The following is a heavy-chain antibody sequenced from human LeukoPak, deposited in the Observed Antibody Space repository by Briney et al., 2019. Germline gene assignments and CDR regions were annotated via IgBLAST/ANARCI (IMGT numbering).Heavy chain of an antibody. CDR2: TYYRSKWYN. J-gene: IGHJ6*03. V-gene: IGHV6-1*01. D-gene: IGHD6-13*01. CDR1: GDSVSSNSAA. CDR3: AKDPRGYSSSWPQIYYYYYYMDV. Sequence: SQTLSLTCAISGDSVSSNSAAWNWIRQSPSRGLEWLGRTYYRSKWYNDYAVSVKSRITINPDTSKNQFSLQLNSVTPEDTAVYYCAKDPRGYSSSWPQIYYYYYYMDVWGKGTTVTISS.